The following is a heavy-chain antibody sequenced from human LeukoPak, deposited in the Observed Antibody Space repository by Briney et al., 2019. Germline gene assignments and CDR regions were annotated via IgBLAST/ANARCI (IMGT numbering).Heavy chain of an antibody. V-gene: IGHV3-73*01. D-gene: IGHD3-22*01. CDR3: TGDNFDSSVKFDY. J-gene: IGHJ4*02. CDR1: GFTFSGSA. CDR2: IRSKANNYAT. Sequence: GGSLRLSCVVSGFTFSGSAVHWVRQASGKGLERVGRIRSKANNYATAYAASVKGRFTISRDDSKNTAYLQMNSLKTEDTAVYYCTGDNFDSSVKFDYWGQGTLVTVSS.